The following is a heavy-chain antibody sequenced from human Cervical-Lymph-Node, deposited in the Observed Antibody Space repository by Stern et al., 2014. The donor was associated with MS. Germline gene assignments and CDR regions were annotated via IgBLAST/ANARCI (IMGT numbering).Heavy chain of an antibody. Sequence: VQLVESGPGLVKPSQTLSLTCTVSGGSISSGGYYWSWIRQHPGKGLEWIGYIYYSGSTYYNPSLKSLVTISVDTSKNQFSLKLSSVTAADTAVYYCARGDYGDYLDAFDIWGQGTMVTVSS. CDR2: IYYSGST. D-gene: IGHD4-17*01. CDR3: ARGDYGDYLDAFDI. J-gene: IGHJ3*02. V-gene: IGHV4-31*01. CDR1: GGSISSGGYY.